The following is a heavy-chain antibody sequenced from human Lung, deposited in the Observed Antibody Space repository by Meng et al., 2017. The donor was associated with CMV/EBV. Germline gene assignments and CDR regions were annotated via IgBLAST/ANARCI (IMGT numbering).Heavy chain of an antibody. V-gene: IGHV1-69*10. Sequence: SGGTFSSYAISWGRQAPGQGLEWRGGIIPILGIANYEQKFKGRVTITADKSTSTAYMELSSRRSEETAVYYCAGVEFASLKNWFDPWGQGTLVTVSS. CDR3: AGVEFASLKNWFDP. CDR2: IIPILGIA. J-gene: IGHJ5*02. D-gene: IGHD2-2*01. CDR1: GGTFSSYA.